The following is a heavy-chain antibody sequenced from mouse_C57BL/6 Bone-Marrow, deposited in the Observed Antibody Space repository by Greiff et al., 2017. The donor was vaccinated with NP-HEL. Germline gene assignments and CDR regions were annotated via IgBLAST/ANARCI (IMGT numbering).Heavy chain of an antibody. Sequence: QVQLQQSGAELVRPGASVTLSCKASGYTFTDYEMHWVKQTPVHGLEWIGAIDPETGGTAYNQKFKGKAILTADKSSSTAYMELRSLTSEDSAVYYCTTPYCGSSPGYFDVWGTGTTVTVSS. V-gene: IGHV1-15*01. CDR1: GYTFTDYE. J-gene: IGHJ1*03. CDR3: TTPYCGSSPGYFDV. CDR2: IDPETGGT. D-gene: IGHD1-1*01.